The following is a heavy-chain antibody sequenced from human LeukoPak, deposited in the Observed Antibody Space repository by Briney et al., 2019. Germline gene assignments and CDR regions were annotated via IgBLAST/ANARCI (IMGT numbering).Heavy chain of an antibody. CDR2: INPNSGGT. CDR3: ARLSVPGSGSSHFDY. J-gene: IGHJ4*02. Sequence: ASVKVSCKASGYTFTVYYMHWVRQAPGQGLEWMGWINPNSGGTNYAQKFQGWVTMTRDTSISTAYMELSRLRSDDTAVYYCARLSVPGSGSSHFDYWGQGTLVTVSS. V-gene: IGHV1-2*04. D-gene: IGHD1-26*01. CDR1: GYTFTVYY.